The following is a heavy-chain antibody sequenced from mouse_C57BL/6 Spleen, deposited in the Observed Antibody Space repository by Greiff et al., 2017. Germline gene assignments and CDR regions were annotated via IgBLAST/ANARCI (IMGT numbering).Heavy chain of an antibody. CDR1: GYTFTSYW. CDR2: IDPSDSET. V-gene: IGHV1-52*01. CDR3: ARGNYGSSYWYVDV. Sequence: VQLQQPGAELVRPGSSVKLSCKASGYTFTSYWMHWVKPRPIQGLEWIGNIDPSDSETHSNQKFKDKAPLTVDKSSSTAYMQLSSLTSEDSAVYYCARGNYGSSYWYVDVWGTGTTVTVSS. J-gene: IGHJ1*03. D-gene: IGHD1-1*01.